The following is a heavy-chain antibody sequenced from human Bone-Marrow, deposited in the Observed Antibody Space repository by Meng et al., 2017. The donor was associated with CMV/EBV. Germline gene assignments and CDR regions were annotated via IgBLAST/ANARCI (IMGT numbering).Heavy chain of an antibody. CDR2: INSDGSST. Sequence: GESLKISCAAFGFTFSSYWMYWVRQAPGKGLVWVSRINSDGSSTSYADSVKGRFTISRDNAKNTLYLQMNSLRAEDTAVYYCARVVVSRAPYFDFWGQGTLVTVSS. CDR3: ARVVVSRAPYFDF. V-gene: IGHV3-74*01. J-gene: IGHJ4*02. D-gene: IGHD2-15*01. CDR1: GFTFSSYW.